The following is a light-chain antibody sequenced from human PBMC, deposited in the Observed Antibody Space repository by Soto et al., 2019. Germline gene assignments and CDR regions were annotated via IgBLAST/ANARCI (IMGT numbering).Light chain of an antibody. J-gene: IGKJ1*01. CDR3: QQYNNWPPWT. CDR2: GAS. Sequence: EIVMTQSPATLSVSPGERATLSCRASQSVSSNLAWYQQKPGQAPRLLICGASTRAPGIPARFSGSGSGTEFTLTISSLQSEDFAVYYCQQYNNWPPWTFGQGTKVEIK. V-gene: IGKV3-15*01. CDR1: QSVSSN.